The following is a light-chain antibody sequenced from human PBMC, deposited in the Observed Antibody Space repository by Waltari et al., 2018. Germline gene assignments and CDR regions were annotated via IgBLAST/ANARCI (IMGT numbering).Light chain of an antibody. Sequence: AIWMTQSPSSFSASTGDRVTITCRANEGITSYLAWYQQKPGKAPKLLIYAASTLHSGVPSRFSGSGSGTDFTLTISCLQSEDFATYYCQQYFSYPLTFGGGTKVEIK. CDR1: EGITSY. CDR2: AAS. CDR3: QQYFSYPLT. J-gene: IGKJ4*01. V-gene: IGKV1-8*01.